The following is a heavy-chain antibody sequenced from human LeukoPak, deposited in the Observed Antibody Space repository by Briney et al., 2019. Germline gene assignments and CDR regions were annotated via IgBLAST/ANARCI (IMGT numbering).Heavy chain of an antibody. CDR1: GGSFIGYY. CDR2: INHSGST. J-gene: IGHJ4*02. D-gene: IGHD6-13*01. V-gene: IGHV4-34*01. CDR3: AREFDKQQLGRFDN. Sequence: KPSETLSLTCAVYGGSFIGYYGSWIRQPPGKGLEWIGEINHSGSTNYNPSLKSRVTISVDTSKNQFSLKLSSVTAADTAVYYCAREFDKQQLGRFDNWGQGALGTVSS.